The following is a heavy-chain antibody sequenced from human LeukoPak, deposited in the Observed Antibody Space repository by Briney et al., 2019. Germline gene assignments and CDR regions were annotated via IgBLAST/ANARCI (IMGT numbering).Heavy chain of an antibody. V-gene: IGHV3-13*01. D-gene: IGHD1-1*01. CDR1: GFTFSSYD. CDR3: ARGVEYYGMDV. CDR2: IGTAGDT. J-gene: IGHJ6*02. Sequence: PGGSLRLSCAASGFTFSSYDMHWVRQATGKGLEWVSAIGTAGDTYYPGSVKGRFTISRENAKNSLYLQMNSLRAGDTAVYYCARGVEYYGMDVWGQGTTVTVSS.